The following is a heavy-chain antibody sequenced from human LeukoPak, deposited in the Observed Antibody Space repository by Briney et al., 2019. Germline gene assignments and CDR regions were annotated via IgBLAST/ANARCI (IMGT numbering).Heavy chain of an antibody. CDR1: GDSFSDYW. CDR2: IYPGDSDT. D-gene: IGHD3-10*01. J-gene: IGHJ3*02. Sequence: RGESLKISCQGSGDSFSDYWIGWVRQMPGKGLEWMGIIYPGDSDTRYSPSFQGQVTISADKSISTAYLQWSSLKASDTAMYYCATPPGVREDAFDIWGQGTMVTVSS. V-gene: IGHV5-51*01. CDR3: ATPPGVREDAFDI.